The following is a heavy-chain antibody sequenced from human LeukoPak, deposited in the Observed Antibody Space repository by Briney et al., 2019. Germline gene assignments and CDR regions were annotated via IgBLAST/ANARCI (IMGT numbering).Heavy chain of an antibody. D-gene: IGHD4-11*01. V-gene: IGHV3-21*01. CDR1: GFTFSSYA. CDR3: ARDGTDDYPLDY. CDR2: ISSSSSYT. Sequence: PGGSLRLSCAASGFTFSSYAMSWVRQAPGKGLEWVSYISSSSSYTNYADSVKGRFTISRDNAKNSLYLQMNSLRAEDTAVYYCARDGTDDYPLDYWGQGTLVTVSS. J-gene: IGHJ4*02.